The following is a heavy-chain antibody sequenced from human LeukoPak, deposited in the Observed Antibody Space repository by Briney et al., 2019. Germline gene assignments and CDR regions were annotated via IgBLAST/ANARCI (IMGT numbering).Heavy chain of an antibody. CDR2: ISSSSSYI. Sequence: GGSLRLSCAASGFTFSSYSMNWVRQAPGKGLEWVSSISSSSSYIYYADSVKGRFTISRDNAKNSLYLQMSSLRAEDTAVYYCARGGYYGSGSLDYWGQGTLVTVSS. J-gene: IGHJ4*02. V-gene: IGHV3-21*01. CDR1: GFTFSSYS. CDR3: ARGGYYGSGSLDY. D-gene: IGHD3-10*01.